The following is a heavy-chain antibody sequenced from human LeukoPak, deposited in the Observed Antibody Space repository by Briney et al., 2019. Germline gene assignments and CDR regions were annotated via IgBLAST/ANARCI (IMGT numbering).Heavy chain of an antibody. V-gene: IGHV4-4*07. CDR3: ARVCSSTSCYLGAFDI. J-gene: IGHJ3*02. D-gene: IGHD2-2*01. CDR1: GGSISSYY. Sequence: SETLSLTCTVSGGSISSYYWSWIRQPPGKGLEWIGRIYGSGSTNYSPSLKSRVTMSVDTSKNQFSLKLSSVTAADTAVYYCARVCSSTSCYLGAFDIWGQGTMVTVSS. CDR2: IYGSGST.